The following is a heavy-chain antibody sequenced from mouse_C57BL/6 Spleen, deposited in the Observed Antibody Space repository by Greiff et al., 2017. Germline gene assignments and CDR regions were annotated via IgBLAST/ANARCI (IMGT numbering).Heavy chain of an antibody. CDR3: VGHRDWYFDV. J-gene: IGHJ1*03. CDR2: IRSKSNNYAT. D-gene: IGHD3-3*01. Sequence: EVKLMESGGGLVQPKGSLKLSCAASGFSFNTYAMNWVRQAPGKGLEWVARIRSKSNNYATYYADSVKDRFTISRDDSESMLYLQMNNLKTVDTAMYYCVGHRDWYFDVWGTGTTVTVSS. V-gene: IGHV10-1*01. CDR1: GFSFNTYA.